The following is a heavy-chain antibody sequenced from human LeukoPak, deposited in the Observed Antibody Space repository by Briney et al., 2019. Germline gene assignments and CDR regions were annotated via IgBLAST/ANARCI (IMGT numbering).Heavy chain of an antibody. CDR1: GGSFSGYY. CDR3: ARGPVLLWFGDHFDY. CDR2: INHSGST. Sequence: PSETLSLTCAVYGGSFSGYYWSWIRQPPGKGLEWIGEINHSGSTNYNPSPKSRVTISVDTSKNQFSLKLSSVTAADTAVYYCARGPVLLWFGDHFDYWGQGTLVTVSS. V-gene: IGHV4-34*01. J-gene: IGHJ4*02. D-gene: IGHD3-10*01.